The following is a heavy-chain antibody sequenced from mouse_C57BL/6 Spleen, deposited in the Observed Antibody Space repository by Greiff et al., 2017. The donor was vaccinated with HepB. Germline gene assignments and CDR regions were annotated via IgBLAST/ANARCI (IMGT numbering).Heavy chain of an antibody. CDR1: GYTLTDYE. CDR2: IDPETGGT. D-gene: IGHD2-1*01. Sequence: VQLQQSGAELVRPGASVTLSCKASGYTLTDYEMHWVKQTPVHGLEWIGAIDPETGGTAYNQKFKGKAILTADKSSSTAYMELRSLTSEDSAVYYCTRKGNCYGNYDAMDYWGQGTSVTVSA. J-gene: IGHJ4*01. V-gene: IGHV1-15*01. CDR3: TRKGNCYGNYDAMDY.